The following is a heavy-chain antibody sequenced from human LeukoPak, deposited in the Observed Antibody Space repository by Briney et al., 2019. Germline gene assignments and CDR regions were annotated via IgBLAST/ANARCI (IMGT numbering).Heavy chain of an antibody. CDR2: ISYDQKNK. D-gene: IGHD1-26*01. J-gene: IGHJ4*02. CDR3: ARGLSGINCLLDF. V-gene: IGHV3-30*03. Sequence: GGSLRLSCEASGFAFSTYGVHWVRQAPGKGLEWVSIISYDQKNKYYVDAVKGRFTISRDNAKNTVYLQMNSLRAEDTAVYDGARGLSGINCLLDFWGQGTVVTVSS. CDR1: GFAFSTYG.